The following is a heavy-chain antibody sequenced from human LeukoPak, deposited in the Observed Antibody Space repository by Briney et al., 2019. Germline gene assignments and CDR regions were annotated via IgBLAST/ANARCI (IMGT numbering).Heavy chain of an antibody. CDR1: GCTFSSYW. Sequence: GGSLRLFCAASGCTFSSYWMHWVRQAPGMGLVWVSRINTDGSSTTYADSVKGRFTISRDSAKNTLYLQMNSLRAEDTAVYYCARTVPGYFFDSWGQGTLVTVSS. CDR2: INTDGSST. CDR3: ARTVPGYFFDS. J-gene: IGHJ4*02. D-gene: IGHD3-10*01. V-gene: IGHV3-74*01.